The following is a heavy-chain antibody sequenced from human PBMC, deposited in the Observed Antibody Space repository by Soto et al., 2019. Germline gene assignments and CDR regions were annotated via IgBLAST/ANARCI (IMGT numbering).Heavy chain of an antibody. V-gene: IGHV3-30*18. CDR2: ISYDGSKE. J-gene: IGHJ6*03. Sequence: VEMVQSGGGMVQPGRSLRLSCTASGFPFGKFAMHWVRQAPGKGLEWVALISYDGSKEDYAGAVKGRFTISRDNSINTLFLQMNSLRTDDTAVYYCAKDGAGERYYYMDVWGGGTPVTVSS. CDR1: GFPFGKFA. D-gene: IGHD4-17*01. CDR3: AKDGAGERYYYMDV.